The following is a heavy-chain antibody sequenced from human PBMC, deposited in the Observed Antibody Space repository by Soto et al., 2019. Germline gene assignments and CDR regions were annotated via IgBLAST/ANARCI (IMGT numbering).Heavy chain of an antibody. Sequence: QVQLQQWGAGLLKPSETLSLTCAVYGGSFSGYYWSWIRQPPGKGLEWIGEINHSGSTNYNPSLKSRVTISVDTSKNQFSLKLSSVTAADTAVYYCARARPSWYKDYWGQGTLVTVSS. J-gene: IGHJ4*02. CDR2: INHSGST. V-gene: IGHV4-34*01. D-gene: IGHD6-13*01. CDR1: GGSFSGYY. CDR3: ARARPSWYKDY.